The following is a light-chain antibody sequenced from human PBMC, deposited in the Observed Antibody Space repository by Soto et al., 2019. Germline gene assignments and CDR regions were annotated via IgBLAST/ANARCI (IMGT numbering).Light chain of an antibody. CDR2: GAS. V-gene: IGKV3-20*01. CDR3: QQYGSSGT. J-gene: IGKJ1*01. CDR1: QSVINNY. Sequence: EIVLTHSPGTLSLSPGERATLSCRASQSVINNYLAWYQQKPGQAPRLLIYGASNRATGIPDRLSGSGSGTDFTLTISRLEPEDFAVYYCQQYGSSGTFGQGTKVDIK.